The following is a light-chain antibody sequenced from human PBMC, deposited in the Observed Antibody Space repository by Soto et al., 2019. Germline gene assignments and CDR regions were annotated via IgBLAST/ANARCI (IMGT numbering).Light chain of an antibody. CDR1: QSVLYSSNNKNY. Sequence: DIVMTQAPDSLAVSLGERATINCKTSQSVLYSSNNKNYLAWYQQKLGQPPKLLIYWASTRESGVPDRFSGSGSGTDFTLTISRLQAVDVAVYYCHQYYSTPPTFGQGTKVEIK. V-gene: IGKV4-1*01. CDR2: WAS. CDR3: HQYYSTPPT. J-gene: IGKJ1*01.